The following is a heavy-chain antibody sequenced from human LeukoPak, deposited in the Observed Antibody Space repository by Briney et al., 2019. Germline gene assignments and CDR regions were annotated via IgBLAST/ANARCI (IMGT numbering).Heavy chain of an antibody. CDR3: GRELLWFGGGGVDV. V-gene: IGHV3-7*01. Sequence: PGGSLRLSCAASGFNVNSYYMSWVRQAPGRGLEWVANIKPDGGEKHYEDSVKGRFTISRDNAKNSLYLQMNSLRAEDTAVYYCGRELLWFGGGGVDVWGQGTTVTVSS. J-gene: IGHJ6*02. CDR1: GFNVNSYY. D-gene: IGHD3-10*01. CDR2: IKPDGGEK.